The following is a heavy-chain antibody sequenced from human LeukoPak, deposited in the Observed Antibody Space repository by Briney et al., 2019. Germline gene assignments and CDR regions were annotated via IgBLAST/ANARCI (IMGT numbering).Heavy chain of an antibody. CDR1: GFTFSSYA. CDR2: ISGSGGST. D-gene: IGHD3-9*01. Sequence: PGGSLRLSCAASGFTFSSYAMSWVRQAPGKGLEWVSAISGSGGSTYYADSVKGRFTISRDNSKNTLYLQMNSLRAEDTAVYYCAKSGAYYDILTGYYGGQETTYYFDYWGQGTLVTVSS. V-gene: IGHV3-23*01. CDR3: AKSGAYYDILTGYYGGQETTYYFDY. J-gene: IGHJ4*02.